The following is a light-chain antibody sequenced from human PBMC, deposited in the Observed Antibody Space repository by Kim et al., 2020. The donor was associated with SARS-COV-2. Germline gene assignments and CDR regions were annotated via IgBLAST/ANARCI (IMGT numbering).Light chain of an antibody. CDR3: SSYTSSSTLEV. J-gene: IGLJ2*01. V-gene: IGLV2-14*03. Sequence: QPITTSYTGTSSDVGGYNYVSWYQQHPGKAPKLMIYDVSNRPSGVSNRFSGSKSGNTASLTISGLQAEDEADYYCSSYTSSSTLEVFGGGTQLTVL. CDR2: DVS. CDR1: SSDVGGYNY.